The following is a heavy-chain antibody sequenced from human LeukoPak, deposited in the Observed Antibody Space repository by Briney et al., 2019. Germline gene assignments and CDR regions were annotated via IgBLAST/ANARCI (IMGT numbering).Heavy chain of an antibody. J-gene: IGHJ6*02. V-gene: IGHV5-51*01. D-gene: IGHD1-26*01. CDR2: IYPGDSDT. Sequence: GESLKISCKGSGYSFTSYWIGWVRQMPGKGLEWMGIIYPGDSDTRYSPSFQGQVTISADKSISTAYLQWSSLKASDTAMYYCARDAGIVGAAPGYYGMDVWGQGTTVTVSS. CDR1: GYSFTSYW. CDR3: ARDAGIVGAAPGYYGMDV.